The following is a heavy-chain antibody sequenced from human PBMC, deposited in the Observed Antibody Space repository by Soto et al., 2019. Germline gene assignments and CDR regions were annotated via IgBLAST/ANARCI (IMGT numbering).Heavy chain of an antibody. D-gene: IGHD1-26*01. Sequence: QVQLQESGPGLVKPSETLSLTCSVSGGSINNYYCSWIRQPPGKGLEWIGNVYYSGSTNYNTSLQSRVTISLDTSKNQFSLKLRSVTAADTAVYYCARDTGGGNYHIDYWGQGTLVIVSS. CDR2: VYYSGST. V-gene: IGHV4-59*01. CDR1: GGSINNYY. CDR3: ARDTGGGNYHIDY. J-gene: IGHJ4*02.